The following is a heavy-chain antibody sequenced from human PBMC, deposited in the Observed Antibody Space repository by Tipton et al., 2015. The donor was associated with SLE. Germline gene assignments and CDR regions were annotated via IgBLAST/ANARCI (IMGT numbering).Heavy chain of an antibody. J-gene: IGHJ4*02. Sequence: TLSLTCAVSGGSISSSSYYWGWIRQPPGKGLEWIGSIYYSGSTYYNPSLKSRVTISVDTSKNQFSLKLSSVTAADTAVYYCARGRLATLDYWGQGTLVTVSS. CDR1: GGSISSSSYY. D-gene: IGHD1-26*01. V-gene: IGHV4-39*01. CDR3: ARGRLATLDY. CDR2: IYYSGST.